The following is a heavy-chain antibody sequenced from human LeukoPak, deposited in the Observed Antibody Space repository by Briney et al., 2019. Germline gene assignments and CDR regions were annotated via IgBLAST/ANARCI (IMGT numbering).Heavy chain of an antibody. D-gene: IGHD6-13*01. J-gene: IGHJ4*02. CDR2: MYYSGST. CDR3: ARDTIATFDY. Sequence: SETLSLTCTVSGGSISSSSYYWGWIRQPPGKGLEWIGSMYYSGSTYYNPSLKSRVTISVDTSKNQFSLKLSSVTAADTAVYYCARDTIATFDYWGQGTLVTVSS. CDR1: GGSISSSSYY. V-gene: IGHV4-39*07.